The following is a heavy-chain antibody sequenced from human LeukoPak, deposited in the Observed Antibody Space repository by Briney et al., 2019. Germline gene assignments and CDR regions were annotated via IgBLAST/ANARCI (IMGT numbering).Heavy chain of an antibody. Sequence: GGSLRLSCAASGLTFSSYWMHWVRQAPGKGLEWVAVILFDGSKQYYADSVKGRFIISRDNSKNTLYLQMNSLRPEDTAMFYCARNIAMASIDALDLWGQGTMVIVSS. V-gene: IGHV3-30-3*01. CDR3: ARNIAMASIDALDL. D-gene: IGHD5-18*01. CDR1: GLTFSSYW. CDR2: ILFDGSKQ. J-gene: IGHJ3*01.